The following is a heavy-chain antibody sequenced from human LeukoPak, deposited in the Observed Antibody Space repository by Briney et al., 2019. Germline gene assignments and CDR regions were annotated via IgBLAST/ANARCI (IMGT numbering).Heavy chain of an antibody. V-gene: IGHV4-4*02. Sequence: SGTLSLTCAVSGGSISSSNWWSWVRQPPGKGLEWIGEIYHSESTNYNPSLKSRVTISVDKSKNQFSLKLSSVTAADTAVYYCARDLRSSGWYLMGYWGQGTLVTVSS. D-gene: IGHD6-19*01. CDR1: GGSISSSNW. J-gene: IGHJ4*02. CDR2: IYHSEST. CDR3: ARDLRSSGWYLMGY.